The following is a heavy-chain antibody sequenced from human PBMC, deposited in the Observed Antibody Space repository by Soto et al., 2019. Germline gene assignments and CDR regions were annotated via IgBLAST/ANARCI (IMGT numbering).Heavy chain of an antibody. CDR3: ARGQQPTPKYCYYAMDV. D-gene: IGHD6-13*01. J-gene: IGHJ6*02. Sequence: SVKVSCKASGCTFSSYAISWVRQAPGQGLEWMGGIIPIFGTANYAQKFQGRVTITADESTRTAYMELSSLRSEETAVYYCARGQQPTPKYCYYAMDVWDQGTSVTVSS. V-gene: IGHV1-69*13. CDR2: IIPIFGTA. CDR1: GCTFSSYA.